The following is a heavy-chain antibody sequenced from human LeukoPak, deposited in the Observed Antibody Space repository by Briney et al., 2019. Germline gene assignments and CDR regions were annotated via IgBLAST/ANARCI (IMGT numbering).Heavy chain of an antibody. CDR2: ISYGGGNT. CDR3: AKERDGLGSHGWYGFDY. V-gene: IGHV3-23*01. J-gene: IGHJ4*02. CDR1: GFTFNTFA. Sequence: GGSLRLSCAASGFTFNTFAMSWVRQAPGKGLEWVASISYGGGNTYYADSVKGRFIISRDNSKNTLYLQMNSLRVEDTALLYCAKERDGLGSHGWYGFDYWGQGTLVSVSS. D-gene: IGHD6-19*01.